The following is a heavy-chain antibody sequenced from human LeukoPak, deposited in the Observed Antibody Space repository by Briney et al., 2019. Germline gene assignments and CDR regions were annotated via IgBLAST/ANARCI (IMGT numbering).Heavy chain of an antibody. D-gene: IGHD6-6*01. CDR2: IYPGDSDT. CDR3: ARHALPYSSSSPIRRGEYYYYCYYMDV. J-gene: IGHJ6*03. CDR1: GYSFTSYW. Sequence: GESLKISCKGSGYSFTSYWIGWVRQMPGKGLEWMGIIYPGDSDTRYSPSFQGQVTISADKSISTAYLQWSSLKASDTAMYYCARHALPYSSSSPIRRGEYYYYCYYMDVWGKGTTVTVSS. V-gene: IGHV5-51*01.